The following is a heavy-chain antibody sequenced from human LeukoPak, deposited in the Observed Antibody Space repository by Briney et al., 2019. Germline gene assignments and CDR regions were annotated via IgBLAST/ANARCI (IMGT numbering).Heavy chain of an antibody. Sequence: GGSLRLSCAASGFTFSSYAMSWVRQAPGKGLEWVSAISGSGGSTYYADSVKGQFTISRDNSKTTLYLQMNSLRAEDTAVYYCANSSGRGGRNAFDIWGQGTMVTVSS. CDR3: ANSSGRGGRNAFDI. CDR1: GFTFSSYA. J-gene: IGHJ3*02. V-gene: IGHV3-23*01. CDR2: ISGSGGST. D-gene: IGHD1-26*01.